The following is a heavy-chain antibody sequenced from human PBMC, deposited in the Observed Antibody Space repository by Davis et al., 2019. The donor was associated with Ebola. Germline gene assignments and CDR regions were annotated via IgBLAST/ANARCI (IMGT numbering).Heavy chain of an antibody. CDR3: ARESPIPPFIVIIPAATYFDY. Sequence: PGGSLRLSCAASGFTFSSYAMSWVRQAPGKGLEWVSAISGSGGSTYYADSVKGRFTISRDNSKNTLFLQMNSMRPEDTAVYYCARESPIPPFIVIIPAATYFDYWGQGSLVTVSS. CDR1: GFTFSSYA. V-gene: IGHV3-23*01. J-gene: IGHJ4*02. D-gene: IGHD2-2*01. CDR2: ISGSGGST.